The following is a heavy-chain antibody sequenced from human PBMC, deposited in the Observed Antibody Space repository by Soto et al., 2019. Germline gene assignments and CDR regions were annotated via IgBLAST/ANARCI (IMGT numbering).Heavy chain of an antibody. CDR2: SRNKANGYTT. Sequence: EVQLVESGGGLVQPGGSLRLTCAASGFTFSDHYIDWVRQAPGKGLEWFGRSRNKANGYTTEFAASVRGRFTISRDDSKNSVYLQMNSLKTEDTALYYCTRVQKTTVTSYFDYWGQGALVTVSS. V-gene: IGHV3-72*01. CDR3: TRVQKTTVTSYFDY. CDR1: GFTFSDHY. J-gene: IGHJ4*02. D-gene: IGHD4-17*01.